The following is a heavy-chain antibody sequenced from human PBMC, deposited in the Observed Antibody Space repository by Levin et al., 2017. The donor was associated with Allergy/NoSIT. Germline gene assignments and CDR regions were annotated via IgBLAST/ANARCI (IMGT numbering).Heavy chain of an antibody. D-gene: IGHD5-12*01. CDR2: INHSGSS. CDR3: ARALSRGYSY. V-gene: IGHV4-34*01. Sequence: MPSETLSLTCAVYGGSFSGYYWTWIRQPPGKGLEWIGDINHSGSSNYNPSLKSRVTISVDTSKNQFSLKLTSVSAADTSVYFCARALSRGYSYWGQGTPVTVSS. CDR1: GGSFSGYY. J-gene: IGHJ4*02.